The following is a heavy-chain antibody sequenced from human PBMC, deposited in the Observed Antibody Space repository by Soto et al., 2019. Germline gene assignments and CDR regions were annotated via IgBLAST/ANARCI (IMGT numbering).Heavy chain of an antibody. D-gene: IGHD5-12*01. CDR1: GYSFTSYW. CDR2: IDPSDSYT. CDR3: ARDDVATITSYYYGMDV. Sequence: GESLKISCKGSGYSFTSYWISWVRQMPGKGLEWMGRIDPSDSYTNYSPSFQDHVTISADKSISTAYLQWSSLKASDTAMYYCARDDVATITSYYYGMDVWGQGTTVTVSS. J-gene: IGHJ6*02. V-gene: IGHV5-10-1*01.